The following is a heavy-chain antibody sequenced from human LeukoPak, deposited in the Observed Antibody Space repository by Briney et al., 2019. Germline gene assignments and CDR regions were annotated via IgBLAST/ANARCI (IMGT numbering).Heavy chain of an antibody. CDR3: ASDEAVRNSGWGFSDY. CDR1: GGTFSSYA. CDR2: IIPIFGTA. V-gene: IGHV1-69*13. J-gene: IGHJ4*02. D-gene: IGHD6-19*01. Sequence: ASVKVSCKASGGTFSSYAISWVRQAPGQVLEWMGGIIPIFGTANYAQKFQGRVTITADESTSTAYMELSSLRSEDTAVYYCASDEAVRNSGWGFSDYWGQGTLVTVSS.